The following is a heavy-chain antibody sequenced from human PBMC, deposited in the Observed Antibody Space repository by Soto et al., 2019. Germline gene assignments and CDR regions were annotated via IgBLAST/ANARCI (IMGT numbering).Heavy chain of an antibody. V-gene: IGHV1-69*19. J-gene: IGHJ6*02. CDR1: GGTFSSYA. Sequence: QVQLVQSGAEVKKPGSSVKVSCKASGGTFSSYAISWVRQAPGQGLEWMGGIIPIFGTANYAQKFQGRVTITADESTSTAYMELSSLRSEDTAVYYCARILASGAGTHYYDGMDVWGQGTTVTVSS. CDR3: ARILASGAGTHYYDGMDV. CDR2: IIPIFGTA. D-gene: IGHD6-19*01.